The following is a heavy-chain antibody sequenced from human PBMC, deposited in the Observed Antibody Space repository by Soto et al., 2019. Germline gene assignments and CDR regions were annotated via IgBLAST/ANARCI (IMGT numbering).Heavy chain of an antibody. J-gene: IGHJ5*02. V-gene: IGHV3-23*01. Sequence: GGSLRLSCAASGFTFSSYAMTWVRQAPGKGLEWVSAISYSGVSTYYADSVKGRFTISRDSSENTLSLQMNSLRVDDTAVYYCVRDRYSSSGWFDPWGQGTPVTVSS. CDR1: GFTFSSYA. D-gene: IGHD3-10*01. CDR3: VRDRYSSSGWFDP. CDR2: ISYSGVST.